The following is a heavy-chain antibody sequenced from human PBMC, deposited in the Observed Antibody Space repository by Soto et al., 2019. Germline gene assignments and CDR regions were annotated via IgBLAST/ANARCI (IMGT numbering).Heavy chain of an antibody. J-gene: IGHJ5*02. V-gene: IGHV1-2*02. Sequence: ASVKVSCKASGYTFTGYYMHWVRQAPGQGLEWMGWINPNSGGTNYAQKFQGRVTMTRDTSISTAYMELSRLRSDDTAVYYCATSRITMVRGVIFNWFDPWGQGAPVTVSS. CDR2: INPNSGGT. D-gene: IGHD3-10*01. CDR3: ATSRITMVRGVIFNWFDP. CDR1: GYTFTGYY.